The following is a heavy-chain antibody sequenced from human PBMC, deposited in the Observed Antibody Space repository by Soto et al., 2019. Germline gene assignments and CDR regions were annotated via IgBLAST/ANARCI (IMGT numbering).Heavy chain of an antibody. CDR1: AGSRVGYY. J-gene: IGHJ6*02. V-gene: IGHV4-4*07. Sequence: ILSLTWPVAAGSRVGYYCSWIRPPAGERLEWIGRIYTSGSTNYNPSLKSRVTMSVDTSNNQFSLKLSSVTAADTAVYYCARERGPTGMVNGMDVWGQGTTVTVSS. D-gene: IGHD1-1*01. CDR2: IYTSGST. CDR3: ARERGPTGMVNGMDV.